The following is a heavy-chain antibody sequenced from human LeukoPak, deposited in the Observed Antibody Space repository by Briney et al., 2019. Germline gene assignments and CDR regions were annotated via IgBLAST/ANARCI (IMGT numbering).Heavy chain of an antibody. Sequence: GGSLRLSCAASGFTFSDYYMSWIRQAPGRGLEWVSCISSSSNYTNYADSVKGRFTISRDNSKNTLYLQMNSLRAEDTAVYYCARGGDYYDSSGYYYARVFDYWGQGTLVTVSS. J-gene: IGHJ4*02. CDR1: GFTFSDYY. CDR3: ARGGDYYDSSGYYYARVFDY. D-gene: IGHD3-22*01. V-gene: IGHV3-11*06. CDR2: ISSSSNYT.